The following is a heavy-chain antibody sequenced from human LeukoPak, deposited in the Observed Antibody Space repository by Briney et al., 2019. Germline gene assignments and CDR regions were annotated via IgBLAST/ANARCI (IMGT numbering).Heavy chain of an antibody. D-gene: IGHD3-16*01. CDR3: ASSNLIMITFGGLDAFDI. Sequence: PSGTRSLTCAVSGGSISSSNWWSRVRQPPGKGLEWIGEIYHGGSTNYNPSLKSRVTISVDKSKNQFSLKLSSVTAADTAVYYCASSNLIMITFGGLDAFDIWGQGTMVTVSS. CDR1: GGSISSSNW. J-gene: IGHJ3*02. CDR2: IYHGGST. V-gene: IGHV4-4*02.